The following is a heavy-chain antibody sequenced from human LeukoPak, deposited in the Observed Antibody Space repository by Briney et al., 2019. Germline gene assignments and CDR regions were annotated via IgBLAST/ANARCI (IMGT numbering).Heavy chain of an antibody. V-gene: IGHV3-23*01. Sequence: GGSLRLSCAASGFTFSSYAMSWVRQAPGKGLEWVSAISGSGGSTYYADSVKGRFAISRDNSKNTLYLQMNSLRAEDTAVYYCAKDLYYYDSSGYSFDYWGQGTLVTVSS. J-gene: IGHJ4*02. CDR2: ISGSGGST. CDR1: GFTFSSYA. CDR3: AKDLYYYDSSGYSFDY. D-gene: IGHD3-22*01.